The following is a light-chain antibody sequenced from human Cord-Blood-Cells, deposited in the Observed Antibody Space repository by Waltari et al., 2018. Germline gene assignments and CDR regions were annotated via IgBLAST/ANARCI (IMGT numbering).Light chain of an antibody. Sequence: IQMTQSPSPLSASVGARVTLTCHASHDISNYLTWYQQKPGKAPKLLIYDASNLETGVPSRCSGSGSGTDFTFTISSLQPEDISTYYCQQYDNLPITFGQGTRLEIK. J-gene: IGKJ5*01. V-gene: IGKV1-33*01. CDR2: DAS. CDR1: HDISNY. CDR3: QQYDNLPIT.